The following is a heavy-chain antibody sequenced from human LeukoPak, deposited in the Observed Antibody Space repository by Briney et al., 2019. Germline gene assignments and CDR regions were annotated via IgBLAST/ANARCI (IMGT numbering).Heavy chain of an antibody. CDR3: ARGNGWVCSSTSCYNWFDP. D-gene: IGHD2-2*01. CDR1: GGSISSYY. V-gene: IGHV4-59*01. CDR2: IYYSGST. J-gene: IGHJ5*02. Sequence: MSSETLSLTCTVSGGSISSYYWSWIRQPPGKGLEWIGCIYYSGSTNYNPSLKSRVTISVDTSKDQLYLKLSSVTAADTAVYYCARGNGWVCSSTSCYNWFDPWGQGTLVTVSS.